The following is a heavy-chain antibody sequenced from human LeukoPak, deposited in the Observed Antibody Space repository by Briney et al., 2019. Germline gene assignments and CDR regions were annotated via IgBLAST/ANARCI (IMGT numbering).Heavy chain of an antibody. CDR2: TSGTGGST. V-gene: IGHV3-23*01. Sequence: GGSLRLSCAASGFTFSTYAMSWVRQAPGKGLEWVPATSGTGGSTYYADSVKGRFTISRDNSKNTLYLQMNSLRAEDTAVYYCAKDRVTVLTRGSFDYWGQGTLVTVSS. D-gene: IGHD4-23*01. CDR3: AKDRVTVLTRGSFDY. CDR1: GFTFSTYA. J-gene: IGHJ4*02.